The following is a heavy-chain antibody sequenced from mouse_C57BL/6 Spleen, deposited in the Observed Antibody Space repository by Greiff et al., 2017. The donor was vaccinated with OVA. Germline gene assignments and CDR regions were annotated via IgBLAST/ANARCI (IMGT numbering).Heavy chain of an antibody. J-gene: IGHJ4*01. CDR2: IDPSDSET. Sequence: QVQLQQPGAELVRPGSSVKLSCKASGYTFTSYWMHWVKQRPIQGLEWIGNIDPSDSETHYNQKFKGKATLTVDKSSSTAYMQLSSLTSEDSAVYYCARSPLLRSPYARDYWGQGTSLTVSS. CDR1: GYTFTSYW. D-gene: IGHD1-1*01. CDR3: ARSPLLRSPYARDY. V-gene: IGHV1-52*01.